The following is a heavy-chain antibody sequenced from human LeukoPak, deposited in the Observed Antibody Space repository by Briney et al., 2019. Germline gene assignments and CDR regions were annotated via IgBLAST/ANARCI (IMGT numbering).Heavy chain of an antibody. D-gene: IGHD3-3*01. CDR1: GFTFSSYA. V-gene: IGHV3-48*02. CDR2: ISSSSSTI. J-gene: IGHJ5*02. CDR3: ARVGLDDFWSPGWFDP. Sequence: PGGSLRLSCAASGFTFSSYAMSWVRQAPGKGLEWVSYISSSSSTIYYADSVKGRFTISRDNAKNSLYLQMNSLRDEDTAVYYCARVGLDDFWSPGWFDPWGQGTLVTVSS.